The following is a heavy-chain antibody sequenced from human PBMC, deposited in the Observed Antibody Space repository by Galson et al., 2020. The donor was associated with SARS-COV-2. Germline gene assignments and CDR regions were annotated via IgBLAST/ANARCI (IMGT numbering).Heavy chain of an antibody. Sequence: GESLKISCAASGFTFSNFGMHWVRQATGKGLEWVAVISTDGNNKYDADSVKGRFTISRDNSDNTLYLQMNSLRPEDTAVYFCARAGYSSTWTLGDAFDVWGQGTLVTVSS. CDR1: GFTFSNFG. CDR3: ARAGYSSTWTLGDAFDV. V-gene: IGHV3-30*03. J-gene: IGHJ3*01. D-gene: IGHD3-16*02. CDR2: ISTDGNNK.